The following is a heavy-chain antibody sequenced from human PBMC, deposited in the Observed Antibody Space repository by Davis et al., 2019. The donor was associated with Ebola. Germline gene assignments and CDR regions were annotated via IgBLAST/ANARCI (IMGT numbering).Heavy chain of an antibody. Sequence: MPSETLSLTCTVSGGSLTSSNSYWGWIRQPPGKGLEWFGSIYYSGITYYNPSLKSRVTIAVDTSKNQFSLKLSSVTAADTAVYYCARHLTAVGGASIWFSFFDPWGQGTLVSVSS. CDR2: IYYSGIT. CDR1: GGSLTSSNSY. D-gene: IGHD6-13*01. CDR3: ARHLTAVGGASIWFSFFDP. V-gene: IGHV4-39*01. J-gene: IGHJ5*02.